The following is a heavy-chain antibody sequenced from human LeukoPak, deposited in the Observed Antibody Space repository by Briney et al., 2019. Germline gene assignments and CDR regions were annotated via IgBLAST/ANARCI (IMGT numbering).Heavy chain of an antibody. V-gene: IGHV4-59*02. CDR3: ARGSTDVYWYLDV. J-gene: IGHJ2*01. Sequence: SETLSLTCIVSGSSVSTFYWSWLRQSPGTGLEWIGFVHDTGSTAYNPSLKSRVTISLETSRNQLSLMLISVTAADTAMYYCARGSTDVYWYLDVWGRGTLVTVSS. D-gene: IGHD1-26*01. CDR2: VHDTGST. CDR1: GSSVSTFY.